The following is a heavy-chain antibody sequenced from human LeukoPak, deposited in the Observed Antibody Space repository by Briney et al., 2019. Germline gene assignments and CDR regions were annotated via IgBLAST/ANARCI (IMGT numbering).Heavy chain of an antibody. V-gene: IGHV1-2*02. D-gene: IGHD3-10*01. J-gene: IGHJ5*02. CDR1: GYTFTGYY. CDR3: ASAMVRGVIITHKWFDR. CDR2: INPNSGGA. Sequence: GASVKVSCKASGYTFTGYYMHWVRQAPGQGLEWMGWINPNSGGANYAQKFQGRVTMTRDTSTSTAYMELRRLRSDDPALYYCASAMVRGVIITHKWFDRWGQGSLVTVSS.